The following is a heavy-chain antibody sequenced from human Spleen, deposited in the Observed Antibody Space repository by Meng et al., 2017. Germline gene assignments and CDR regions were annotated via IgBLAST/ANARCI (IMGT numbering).Heavy chain of an antibody. CDR1: GGSISNSYW. J-gene: IGHJ4*02. CDR3: ARWDRSGSYQVY. Sequence: QVRLQEWGPGLVKPSGTLSLTGAVSGGSISNSYWWSWVRQPPGQGLEWIGEIYHSGSTNYNPSLKSRVTISVDKSKNQFSLNLSSVTAADTAVYYCARWDRSGSYQVYWGQGTLVTVSS. CDR2: IYHSGST. V-gene: IGHV4-4*02. D-gene: IGHD1-26*01.